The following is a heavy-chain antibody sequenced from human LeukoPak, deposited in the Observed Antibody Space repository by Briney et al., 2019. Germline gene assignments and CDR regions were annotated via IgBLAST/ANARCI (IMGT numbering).Heavy chain of an antibody. V-gene: IGHV4-34*01. Sequence: PSETLSLTCAVYGGSFSGYYWSWIRQPPGKGLEWIGEINHSGSTNYNPSLKSRVTISVDTSKNQFSLKLSSVTAADTAVYYCARGGVRGSIAARPISNNLDYWGQGTLVTVSS. CDR3: ARGGVRGSIAARPISNNLDY. CDR2: INHSGST. CDR1: GGSFSGYY. J-gene: IGHJ4*02. D-gene: IGHD6-6*01.